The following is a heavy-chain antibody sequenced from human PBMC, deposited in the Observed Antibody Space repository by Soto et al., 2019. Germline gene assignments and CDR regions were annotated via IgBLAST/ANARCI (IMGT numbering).Heavy chain of an antibody. D-gene: IGHD2-2*01. CDR3: ARHRPDIVVVPAAFDY. Sequence: SETLSLTRTVSGGSISSSSYYWGWIRQPPGKGLEWIGSIYYSGSTYYNPSLKSRVTISVDTSKNQFSLKLSSVTAADTAVYYCARHRPDIVVVPAAFDYWGQGTLVTVSS. J-gene: IGHJ4*02. CDR1: GGSISSSSYY. V-gene: IGHV4-39*01. CDR2: IYYSGST.